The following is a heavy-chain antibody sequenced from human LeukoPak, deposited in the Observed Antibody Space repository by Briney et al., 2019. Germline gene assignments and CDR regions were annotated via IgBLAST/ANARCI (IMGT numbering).Heavy chain of an antibody. Sequence: SETLSLTCSVSGGFNTHYYWSWVRQSPGKGLEWIGYFYHSGSTNYNPSLKSRVTISVDTSKNHFSLKLSSVTAADTAVYYCARGQWLPVFDFWGQGTLVTVSS. CDR3: ARGQWLPVFDF. D-gene: IGHD3-22*01. CDR1: GGFNTHYY. CDR2: FYHSGST. V-gene: IGHV4-59*01. J-gene: IGHJ4*02.